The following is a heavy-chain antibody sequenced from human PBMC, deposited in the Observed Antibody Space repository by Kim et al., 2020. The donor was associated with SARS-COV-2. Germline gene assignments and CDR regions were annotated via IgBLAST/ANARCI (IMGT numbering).Heavy chain of an antibody. CDR2: VKRRSDGGTI. V-gene: IGHV3-15*01. Sequence: GGSLRLSCVGSGFTFSDAWMSWVRQAPGKGLEWVGRVKRRSDGGTIDYATPVKGRFVIFRDDSKNTLYLQMNSLKTEDSAVYYCTTGFRAYGDFGDWGQGTLVTVSS. CDR3: TTGFRAYGDFGD. CDR1: GFTFSDAW. J-gene: IGHJ4*02. D-gene: IGHD4-17*01.